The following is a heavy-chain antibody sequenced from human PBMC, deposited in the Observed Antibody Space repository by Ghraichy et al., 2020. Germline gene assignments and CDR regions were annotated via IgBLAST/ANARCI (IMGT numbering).Heavy chain of an antibody. CDR2: INDSGGDP. V-gene: IGHV3-23*01. D-gene: IGHD3-22*01. CDR3: AKPLRDYYDSSGYYNAFDI. Sequence: GGSLRLSCAASGFTFSNYAVHWVRQAPGKGLEWVSLINDSGGDPHYADSVKGRFTISRDNSKNTVYLQMNSLRVEDTAVYYCAKPLRDYYDSSGYYNAFDIWGQGTMVTVSS. CDR1: GFTFSNYA. J-gene: IGHJ3*02.